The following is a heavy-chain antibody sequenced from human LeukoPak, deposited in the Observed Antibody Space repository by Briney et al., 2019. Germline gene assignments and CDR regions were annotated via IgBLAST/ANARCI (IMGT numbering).Heavy chain of an antibody. Sequence: GGSLRLSCAASGFIFSSYDMHWVRQAPGKGLEYVSAITSNGRSTYYANSVKGRFTISRDNPKNTLYLQMGSLRAEDMAVYYCATADRSGYYPDWGQGTLVTVSS. CDR2: ITSNGRST. J-gene: IGHJ4*02. V-gene: IGHV3-64*01. CDR3: ATADRSGYYPD. CDR1: GFIFSSYD. D-gene: IGHD3-10*01.